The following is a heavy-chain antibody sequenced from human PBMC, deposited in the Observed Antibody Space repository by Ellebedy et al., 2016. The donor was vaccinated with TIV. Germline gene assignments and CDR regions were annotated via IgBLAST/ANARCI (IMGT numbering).Heavy chain of an antibody. D-gene: IGHD3-10*01. J-gene: IGHJ6*02. Sequence: SETLSLTXAVYGGSFSGYYWSWIRQPPGKGLEWIGYIYYSGSTYYNPSLKSRVTISVDTSKNQFSLKLSSVTAADTAVYYCARDACCLWFGEYLPCYGMDVWGQGTTVTVSS. CDR1: GGSFSGYY. CDR3: ARDACCLWFGEYLPCYGMDV. V-gene: IGHV4-34*01. CDR2: IYYSGST.